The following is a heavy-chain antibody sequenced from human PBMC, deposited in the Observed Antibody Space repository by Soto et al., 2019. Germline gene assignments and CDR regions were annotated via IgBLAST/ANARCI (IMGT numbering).Heavy chain of an antibody. CDR3: TRSRRSILMVYGFGGMDA. V-gene: IGHV3-23*01. Sequence: GVSLRLSCAASGFTVGSHAMSWVRQAPGKGPEWVSSISGSGDGTYYGDSVKGRFTISRDSSSSTLYLQMDNLRGEDTAVYFCTRSRRSILMVYGFGGMDACAEGSKVIVS. CDR1: GFTVGSHA. CDR2: ISGSGDGT. D-gene: IGHD2-8*01. J-gene: IGHJ6*01.